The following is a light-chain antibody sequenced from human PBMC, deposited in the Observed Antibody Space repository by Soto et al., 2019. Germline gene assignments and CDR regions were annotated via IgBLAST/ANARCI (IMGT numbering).Light chain of an antibody. CDR1: SSDVGAYNY. Sequence: QSALTQPASVSGSPGQSITISCTGTSSDVGAYNYDSWYQQYPGEAPKVIIYDVSHRPAGVSNRFSGSKSGNTASLTISGLQTQDEADYYCSSYTSATTYGFGPGTKLTVL. V-gene: IGLV2-14*01. CDR3: SSYTSATTYG. CDR2: DVS. J-gene: IGLJ1*01.